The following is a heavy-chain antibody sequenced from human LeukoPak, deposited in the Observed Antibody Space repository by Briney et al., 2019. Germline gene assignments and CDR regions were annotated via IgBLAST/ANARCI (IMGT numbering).Heavy chain of an antibody. CDR3: ARHPLTGYSSSWYSGFLDY. CDR2: IYYSGST. V-gene: IGHV4-39*01. J-gene: IGHJ4*02. CDR1: GGSISSSSYY. D-gene: IGHD6-13*01. Sequence: SETLSLTCTVSGGSISSSSYYWGWIRQPPGKGLEWIGSIYYSGSTYYNPSLKSRVTISVDTSKNQFSLKLSSVTAADTAVYYCARHPLTGYSSSWYSGFLDYWGQGTLVTVSS.